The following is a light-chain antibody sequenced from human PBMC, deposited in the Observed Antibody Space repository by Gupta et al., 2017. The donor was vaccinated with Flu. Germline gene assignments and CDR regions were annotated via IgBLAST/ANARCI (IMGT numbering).Light chain of an antibody. CDR3: QQYDNITPPT. V-gene: IGKV4-1*01. CDR1: QSVFNTSSNKNY. CDR2: RAS. J-gene: IGKJ4*01. Sequence: KYSQSVFNTSSNKNYIDWYQQKPGQPPKLRLYRASTRECGVPDRLSGSGSGTDFTLTISSLQAEDVEISYCQQYDNITPPTFGGGTKVEIK.